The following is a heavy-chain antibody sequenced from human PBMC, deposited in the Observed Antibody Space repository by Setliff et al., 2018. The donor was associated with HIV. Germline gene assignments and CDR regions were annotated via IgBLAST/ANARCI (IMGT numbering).Heavy chain of an antibody. J-gene: IGHJ4*02. Sequence: ASVKVSCKASGYTFSGRYIHWVRQAPGQGLEWMGWINPNGGETNFAHKFQGRVTLTSDTSISTAYMELLRLRSDDTSVFYCVRGGDYCSSTSCYDPFDSWGQGTPGTSPQ. CDR2: INPNGGET. CDR3: VRGGDYCSSTSCYDPFDS. CDR1: GYTFSGRY. D-gene: IGHD2-2*01. V-gene: IGHV1-2*02.